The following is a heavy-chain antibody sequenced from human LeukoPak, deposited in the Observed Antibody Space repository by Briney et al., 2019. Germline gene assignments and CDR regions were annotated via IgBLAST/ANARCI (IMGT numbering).Heavy chain of an antibody. CDR1: GFTVSSSY. D-gene: IGHD3-22*01. J-gene: IGHJ6*03. CDR2: IYSGGST. Sequence: PGGSLRLSCVASGFTVSSSYMSWVRQAPGKGLEWVSVIYSGGSTYYAESVRGRFTTSRDNSKNTLYLQIDSLGVEDTAVYYCARDGNYYDRSCSYFPYYYTDVWGEGTTVTVSS. V-gene: IGHV3-53*01. CDR3: ARDGNYYDRSCSYFPYYYTDV.